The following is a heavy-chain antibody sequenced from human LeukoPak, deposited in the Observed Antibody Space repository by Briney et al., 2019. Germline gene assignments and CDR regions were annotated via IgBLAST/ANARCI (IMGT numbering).Heavy chain of an antibody. Sequence: GGSLRLSCAASGFTFSSYAMSWVRQAPGKGLEWVSAISGSGGSTYYADSVKGRFTISRDNSKNTLYLQMSSLRAEDTALYHCARVPNSGYDNYYYYGMDVWGQGTTVTVSS. D-gene: IGHD5-12*01. CDR1: GFTFSSYA. CDR2: ISGSGGST. J-gene: IGHJ6*02. CDR3: ARVPNSGYDNYYYYGMDV. V-gene: IGHV3-23*01.